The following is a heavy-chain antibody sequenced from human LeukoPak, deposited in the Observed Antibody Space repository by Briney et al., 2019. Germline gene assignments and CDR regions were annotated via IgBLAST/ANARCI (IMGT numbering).Heavy chain of an antibody. D-gene: IGHD4-17*01. CDR2: IYYSGST. V-gene: IGHV4-39*07. Sequence: SETLSLTCTVSGGSISSSSYYWGWIRQPPGKGLEWIGSIYYSGSTNYNPSLKSRVTISVDTSKNQFSLKLSSVTAADTAVYYCATIYGDYVGPFDYWGQGTLVTVSS. CDR1: GGSISSSSYY. CDR3: ATIYGDYVGPFDY. J-gene: IGHJ4*02.